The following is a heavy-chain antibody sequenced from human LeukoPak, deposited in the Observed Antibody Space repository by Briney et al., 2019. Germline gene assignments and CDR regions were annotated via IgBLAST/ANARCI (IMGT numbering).Heavy chain of an antibody. J-gene: IGHJ4*02. Sequence: SETLSLTCTVSGGSISSGGYYWSWIRQHPGKGLEWIGYIYYSGSTYYNPSLKSRVTISVDTSKNQFSLKLSSVTAADTAVYYCARDSDSSGTDYWGQGTLAAVSS. CDR1: GGSISSGGYY. D-gene: IGHD3-22*01. CDR2: IYYSGST. CDR3: ARDSDSSGTDY. V-gene: IGHV4-31*03.